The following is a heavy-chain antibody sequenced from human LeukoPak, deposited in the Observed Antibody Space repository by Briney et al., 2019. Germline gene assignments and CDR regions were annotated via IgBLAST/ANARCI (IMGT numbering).Heavy chain of an antibody. J-gene: IGHJ4*02. D-gene: IGHD6-13*01. CDR3: VKDYTSGYSSSWYLDY. CDR1: GFTFEDCA. V-gene: IGHV3-43*01. CDR2: ISWEGGHT. Sequence: PGGSLRLSCAASGFTFEDCAMHWVRQVPGKGLEWVSLISWEGGHTYYADSVRGRFTISRDNSKNSLYLHMKSLRTEDTALYYCVKDYTSGYSSSWYLDYWGQGTLVTVSS.